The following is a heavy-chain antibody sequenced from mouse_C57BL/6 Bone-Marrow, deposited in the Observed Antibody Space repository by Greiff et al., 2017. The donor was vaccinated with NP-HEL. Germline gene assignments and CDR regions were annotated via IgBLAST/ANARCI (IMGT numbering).Heavy chain of an antibody. Sequence: EVKVEESGGGLVKPGGSLKLSCAASGFTFSDYGMHWVRQAPEKGLEWVAYISSGSSTIYYADTVKGRFTISRDNAKNTLFLQMTSLRSEDTAMYYCAPYYYGSGKAMDYWGQGTSVTVSS. CDR3: APYYYGSGKAMDY. CDR1: GFTFSDYG. CDR2: ISSGSSTI. J-gene: IGHJ4*01. D-gene: IGHD1-1*01. V-gene: IGHV5-17*01.